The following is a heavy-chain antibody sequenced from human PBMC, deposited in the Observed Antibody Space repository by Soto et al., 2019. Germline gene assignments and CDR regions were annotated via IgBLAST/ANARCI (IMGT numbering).Heavy chain of an antibody. D-gene: IGHD3-22*01. CDR1: GGTFSSYA. J-gene: IGHJ4*02. CDR2: IIPIFGTA. Sequence: QVQLVQSGAEVKKPGSSVKVSCKASGGTFSSYAISWVRQAPGQGLEWMGGIIPIFGTANYAQKFQGRVTITADESTSTAYMELSSLRSEDTAVYYCAHAVKTYYDSSGYYSWGYWGQGTLVTVSS. CDR3: AHAVKTYYDSSGYYSWGY. V-gene: IGHV1-69*01.